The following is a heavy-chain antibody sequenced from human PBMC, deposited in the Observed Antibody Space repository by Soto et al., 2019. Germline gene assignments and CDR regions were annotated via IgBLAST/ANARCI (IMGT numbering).Heavy chain of an antibody. J-gene: IGHJ5*02. Sequence: EVQLVESGGGLIQPGGSLRLSCAASGFTVSSNYMSWVRQAPGKGLEWVSVIYSGGSTYYADSVKGRFTISRDNSKDTLYLQMNRLRAEDTAVYYCARAIAVAGRGSGFDPWGQGTLVTVSS. CDR2: IYSGGST. V-gene: IGHV3-53*01. D-gene: IGHD6-19*01. CDR3: ARAIAVAGRGSGFDP. CDR1: GFTVSSNY.